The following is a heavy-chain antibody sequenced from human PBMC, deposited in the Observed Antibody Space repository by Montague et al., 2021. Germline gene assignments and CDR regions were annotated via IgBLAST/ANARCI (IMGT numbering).Heavy chain of an antibody. Sequence: SETLSLTCSVSGDSINGWYWSWIRQPPGKGLEWIGSVFYSGATNXNPSLKSRVTMSADTSKNQVSLKVNSVTAADTAVYYCARQGFYESGGFFIWGLGTLVTVS. V-gene: IGHV4-59*01. CDR1: GDSINGWY. J-gene: IGHJ4*02. CDR3: ARQGFYESGGFFI. D-gene: IGHD3-22*01. CDR2: VFYSGAT.